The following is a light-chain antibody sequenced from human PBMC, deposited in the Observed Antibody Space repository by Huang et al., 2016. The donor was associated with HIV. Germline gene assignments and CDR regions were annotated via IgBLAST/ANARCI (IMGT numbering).Light chain of an antibody. CDR2: AAS. V-gene: IGKV1-17*03. J-gene: IGKJ1*01. CDR1: QDISNY. CDR3: LQHHGYPRT. Sequence: DIQLTQSPSAMSASVGDRVSITCRASQDISNYLAWFQHKPGGAPKRLIYAASSLQSGVPSRFSASGSGTKFTLKISCLQPEDFATYYCLQHHGYPRTFGQGTKV.